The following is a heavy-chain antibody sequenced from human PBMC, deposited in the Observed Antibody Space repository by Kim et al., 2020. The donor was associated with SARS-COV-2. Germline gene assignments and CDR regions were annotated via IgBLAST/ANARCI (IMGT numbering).Heavy chain of an antibody. J-gene: IGHJ2*01. CDR3: ARVIAAAVHWYFDR. Sequence: NPSLKSLVTKSLSTSKNQFSLKLSSVTAADTAVYYCARVIAAAVHWYFDRWGRGTLVTVSS. V-gene: IGHV4-31*01. D-gene: IGHD6-13*01.